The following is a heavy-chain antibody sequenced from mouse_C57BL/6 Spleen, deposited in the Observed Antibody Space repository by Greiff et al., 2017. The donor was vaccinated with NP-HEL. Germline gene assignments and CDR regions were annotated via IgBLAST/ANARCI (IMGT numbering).Heavy chain of an antibody. D-gene: IGHD2-14*01. Sequence: LQPSGAELVRPGSSVKLFCKDSYFAFLASAMHWVKQRPGHGPEWIGSFTMYSDANEYSENFKGKATFTANTSSSTAYMELSSLTSEDSAVYYCARDYRGAMDYWGQGTSVTVSS. J-gene: IGHJ4*01. CDR3: ARDYRGAMDY. V-gene: IGHV1-49*01. CDR1: YFAFLASA. CDR2: FTMYSDAN.